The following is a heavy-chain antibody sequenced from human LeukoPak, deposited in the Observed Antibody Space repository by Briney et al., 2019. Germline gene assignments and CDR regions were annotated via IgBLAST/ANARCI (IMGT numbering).Heavy chain of an antibody. D-gene: IGHD2-15*01. CDR3: ARLVGSGLPDYFDY. V-gene: IGHV5-51*01. J-gene: IGHJ4*02. Sequence: GESLKISCKGSGYSFTSFWIGWVRQLPGKVLEWMGIIYPGDSDTRYSPSFQGQVTISADKSISTAYLQWSSLKASDTAIYYCARLVGSGLPDYFDYWGQGTLVTVSS. CDR2: IYPGDSDT. CDR1: GYSFTSFW.